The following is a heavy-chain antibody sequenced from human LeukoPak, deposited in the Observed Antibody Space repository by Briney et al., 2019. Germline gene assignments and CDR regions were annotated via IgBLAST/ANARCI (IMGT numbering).Heavy chain of an antibody. Sequence: GGFLRLSCAASGFTFSNYAMSWVRQAPGKGLEWVSTISGSGGSTYYADSVKGRVSISRDNSKNTLYLQMNSLRAEDTAVYYCAKDRNSEGGAAKNYWGQGTLVTVSS. D-gene: IGHD1-26*01. CDR3: AKDRNSEGGAAKNY. J-gene: IGHJ4*02. CDR1: GFTFSNYA. V-gene: IGHV3-23*01. CDR2: ISGSGGST.